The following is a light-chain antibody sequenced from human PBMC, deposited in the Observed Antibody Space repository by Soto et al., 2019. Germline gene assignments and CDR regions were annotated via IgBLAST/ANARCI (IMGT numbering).Light chain of an antibody. J-gene: IGKJ4*01. CDR3: QQTYNLPPT. Sequence: DIQLTQSPSSLSASVGDRVSITCRTSQTISTFLNWYHHRPGQAPKLLIYSISNLQSGVPSRFSGGGAGTEFTLTISSLQPEDFGSYSCQQTYNLPPTFDGGTRVQIK. CDR1: QTISTF. V-gene: IGKV1-39*01. CDR2: SIS.